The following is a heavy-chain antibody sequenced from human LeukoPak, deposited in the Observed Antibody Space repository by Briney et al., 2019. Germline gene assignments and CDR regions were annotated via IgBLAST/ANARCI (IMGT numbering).Heavy chain of an antibody. J-gene: IGHJ6*04. CDR2: ISYDGSNQ. CDR1: EFTLSTYA. Sequence: AGGSLRLSCAASEFTLSTYAMHWVRQAPGKGLEWVALISYDGSNQHYADSVKGRFTISRDNSKNTLYLQMNSLRIEDTAVYYCAELGITMIGGVWGKGTTVTISS. D-gene: IGHD3-10*02. CDR3: AELGITMIGGV. V-gene: IGHV3-30*04.